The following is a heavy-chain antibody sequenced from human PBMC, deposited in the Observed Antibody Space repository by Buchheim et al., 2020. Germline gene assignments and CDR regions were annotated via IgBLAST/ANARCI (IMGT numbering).Heavy chain of an antibody. Sequence: QVQLVQSGAEVKKPGASVKVSCKASGYTFTSYFVHWVRQAPGQGLEWMGIINPSGGSTSYSQKFQGRVTMTRATSTSTVSMELSSLRSEDTAVYYCIKDGPYRVYISGWYIGYFDLWGRGTL. CDR3: IKDGPYRVYISGWYIGYFDL. J-gene: IGHJ2*01. V-gene: IGHV1-46*03. CDR2: INPSGGST. CDR1: GYTFTSYF. D-gene: IGHD6-19*01.